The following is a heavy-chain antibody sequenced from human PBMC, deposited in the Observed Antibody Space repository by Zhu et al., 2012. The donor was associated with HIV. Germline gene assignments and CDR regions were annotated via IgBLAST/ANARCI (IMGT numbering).Heavy chain of an antibody. D-gene: IGHD5-18*01. CDR3: ASSSSGYGYFDY. Sequence: QVQLQESGPRLVKFSQTLSLTCGVSRYSISRGYYWAWIRQPPGKGLEWIATIFHSGSPHYNPSLKNRVSVSVDTSKNQYSLKPTSVTAADTAVYYCASSSSGYGYFDYWGRGALVTVSS. CDR2: IFHSGSP. CDR1: RYSISRGYY. V-gene: IGHV4-38-2*01. J-gene: IGHJ4*02.